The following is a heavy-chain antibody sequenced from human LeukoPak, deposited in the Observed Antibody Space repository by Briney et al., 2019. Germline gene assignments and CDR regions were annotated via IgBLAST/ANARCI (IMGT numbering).Heavy chain of an antibody. D-gene: IGHD3-22*01. Sequence: SGRSLRLSCAASGFTFSSYGMHWVRQAPGKGLEWVAVIWYDGSNKYYADSVKGRFNISRDNSKNTLYLQMNSLRAEDTAVYYCAINYGSSGYYYDAFDIWGQGTMVTVSS. V-gene: IGHV3-33*01. CDR1: GFTFSSYG. CDR3: AINYGSSGYYYDAFDI. CDR2: IWYDGSNK. J-gene: IGHJ3*02.